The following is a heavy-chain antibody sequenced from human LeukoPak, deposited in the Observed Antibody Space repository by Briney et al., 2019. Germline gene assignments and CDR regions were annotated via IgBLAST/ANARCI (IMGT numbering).Heavy chain of an antibody. D-gene: IGHD5-18*01. CDR2: IIPILGTA. J-gene: IGHJ4*02. CDR3: ARDISAFGYSYES. Sequence: SVKVSCKASGGTFSSYAISWVRQAPGQGLEWMGRIIPILGTANYAQKFQGRVTITTDESTSTAYMELSSLRSEDTAVYYCARDISAFGYSYESWGQGTLVTVSS. CDR1: GGTFSSYA. V-gene: IGHV1-69*05.